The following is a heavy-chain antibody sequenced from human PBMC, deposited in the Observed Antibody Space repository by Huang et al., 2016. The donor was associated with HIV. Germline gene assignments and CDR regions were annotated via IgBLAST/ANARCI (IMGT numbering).Heavy chain of an antibody. D-gene: IGHD3-22*01. V-gene: IGHV3-23*01. CDR2: VSNSASSR. J-gene: IGHJ4*02. CDR1: GFSFSSSA. CDR3: AKDLVTYDSSGSV. Sequence: EVHLLESGGGLVQPGGSLRLSCAASGFSFSSSAMSWVRQAPGRGLEWVSTVSNSASSRHYSDSVRGRFTISRDNSKDTLYLKMNSLRAEDTALYYCAKDLVTYDSSGSVWGQGTLVTVSS.